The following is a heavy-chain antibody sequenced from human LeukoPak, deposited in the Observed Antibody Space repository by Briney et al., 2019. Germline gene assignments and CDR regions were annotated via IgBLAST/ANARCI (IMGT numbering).Heavy chain of an antibody. CDR2: ISSSSSYI. Sequence: GGSLRLSCAASGFTFSSYRMNWVRQAPGKGLEWVSSISSSSSYIYYADSVKGRFTISRDNAKNSLYLQMNSLRAEDTAVYYCARDFRQQLVHKGDYWGQGTLVTVSS. CDR3: ARDFRQQLVHKGDY. J-gene: IGHJ4*02. D-gene: IGHD6-13*01. V-gene: IGHV3-21*01. CDR1: GFTFSSYR.